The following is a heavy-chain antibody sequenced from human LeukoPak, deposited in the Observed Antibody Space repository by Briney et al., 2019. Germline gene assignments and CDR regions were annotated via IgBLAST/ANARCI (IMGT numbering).Heavy chain of an antibody. CDR1: GLTFSSYV. J-gene: IGHJ4*02. V-gene: IGHV3-23*01. D-gene: IGHD3-22*01. CDR2: ISGSGGST. CDR3: AKDPYYDSSRDY. Sequence: GGPLRLSCAASGLTFSSYVMSWVRQAPGKGLEWVSGISGSGGSTYYADSLKGRFSISRDNSKNMLYLQMNSLRAEDTAVYYCAKDPYYDSSRDYWGQGTLVTVSS.